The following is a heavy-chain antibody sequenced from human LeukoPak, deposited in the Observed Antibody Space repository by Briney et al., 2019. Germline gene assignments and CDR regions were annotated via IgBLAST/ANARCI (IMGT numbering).Heavy chain of an antibody. V-gene: IGHV1-46*01. CDR3: AREGFPPKISDFWSGLGLHYYYGMDV. CDR2: INPSGGST. CDR1: GYTFTSYY. Sequence: GASVKVSCTASGYTFTSYYMHWVRQAPGQGLEWMGIINPSGGSTSYTQKFQGRVTMTRDTSTSTVYMELSSLRSEDTAVYYCAREGFPPKISDFWSGLGLHYYYGMDVWGQGTTVTVSS. J-gene: IGHJ6*02. D-gene: IGHD3-3*01.